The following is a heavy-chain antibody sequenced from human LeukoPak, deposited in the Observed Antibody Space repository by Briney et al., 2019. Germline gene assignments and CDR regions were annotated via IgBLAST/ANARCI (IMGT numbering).Heavy chain of an antibody. D-gene: IGHD3-10*01. J-gene: IGHJ4*02. V-gene: IGHV4-34*01. CDR2: INHSGST. CDR3: AKGMGVGFDY. Sequence: KPSETLSLTCAVYGGSFSGYYWSWIRQPPGKGLEWIGEINHSGSTNYNPSLKSRVTISVDTSKNQFSLKLSSVTAADTAVYYCAKGMGVGFDYWGQGTLVTVSS. CDR1: GGSFSGYY.